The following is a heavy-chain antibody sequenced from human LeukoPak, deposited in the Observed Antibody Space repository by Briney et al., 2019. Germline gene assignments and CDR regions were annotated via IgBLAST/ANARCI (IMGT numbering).Heavy chain of an antibody. Sequence: PSGTLSLTCGVSGGSITNTNYWTWVRQPPGKGLEWAGEDNLQGDTKYTPSLMGRVAISGDTSENNLSLQMTSVTAADTAVYYSAREGGPYRPLDYSGQGTLVTV. V-gene: IGHV4-4*02. J-gene: IGHJ4*02. CDR1: GGSITNTNY. CDR2: DNLQGDT. CDR3: AREGGPYRPLDY.